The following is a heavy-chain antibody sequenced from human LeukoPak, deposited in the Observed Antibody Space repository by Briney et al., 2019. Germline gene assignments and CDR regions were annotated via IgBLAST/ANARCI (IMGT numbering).Heavy chain of an antibody. J-gene: IGHJ4*02. CDR2: TYYSGST. V-gene: IGHV4-39*01. Sequence: SETLSLTCTVSGGSISSSSYYWGWIRQPPGKGLEWIGSTYYSGSTYYNPSLKSRVTISVDTSKNQFSLKLSSVTAADTAVYYCARLRYYDFWSGYIYWGQGTLVTVSS. CDR3: ARLRYYDFWSGYIY. D-gene: IGHD3-3*01. CDR1: GGSISSSSYY.